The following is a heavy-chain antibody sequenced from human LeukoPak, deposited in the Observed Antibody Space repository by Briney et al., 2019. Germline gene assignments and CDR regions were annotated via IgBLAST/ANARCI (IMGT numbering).Heavy chain of an antibody. V-gene: IGHV1-69*05. D-gene: IGHD5-18*01. CDR3: ARSFGGYSYGADY. CDR1: GGTFSSYA. CDR2: IIPIFGTA. J-gene: IGHJ4*02. Sequence: GASVKVSCXASGGTFSSYAISWVRQAPGQGLEWMGRIIPIFGTANYAQKFQGRVTINTDEYTSTAYMELSSLRSEDTAVYYCARSFGGYSYGADYWGQGTLVTVSS.